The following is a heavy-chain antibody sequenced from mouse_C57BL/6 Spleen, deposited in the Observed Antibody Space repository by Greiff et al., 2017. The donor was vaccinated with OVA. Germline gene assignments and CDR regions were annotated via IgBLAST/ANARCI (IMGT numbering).Heavy chain of an antibody. J-gene: IGHJ4*01. CDR1: GFTFSSYA. CDR3: TRDDYDGGDAMDY. V-gene: IGHV5-9-1*02. CDR2: ISSGGDYI. Sequence: EVHLVESGAGLVKPGGSLKLSCAASGFTFSSYAMSWVRQTPEKRLEWVAYISSGGDYIYYADTVKGRFTISRDNARNTLYLQMSSLKSEDTAMYYCTRDDYDGGDAMDYWGQGTSVTVSS. D-gene: IGHD2-4*01.